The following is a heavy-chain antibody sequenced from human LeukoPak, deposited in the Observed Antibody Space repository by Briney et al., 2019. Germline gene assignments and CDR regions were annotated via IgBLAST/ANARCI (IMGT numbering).Heavy chain of an antibody. CDR1: GLTFSSYA. V-gene: IGHV3-23*01. CDR3: AKVSSTYYYYMDV. J-gene: IGHJ6*03. D-gene: IGHD3-16*02. Sequence: GGSLRLSCVASGLTFSSYAMSWVRQAPGKGLEWVSALSGSGGSTYYADSVKGRFTISRDNSKNTLYLQMNSLRAEDTAVYYCAKVSSTYYYYMDVWGKGTTVTVSS. CDR2: LSGSGGST.